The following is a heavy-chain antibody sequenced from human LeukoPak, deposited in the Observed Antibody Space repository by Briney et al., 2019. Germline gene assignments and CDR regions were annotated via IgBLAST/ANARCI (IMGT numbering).Heavy chain of an antibody. V-gene: IGHV3-30-3*01. J-gene: IGHJ4*02. Sequence: GGSLRLSCAASGFTFSSYAMHWVRQAPGKGLEWVAVISYDGSNKYYADSVKGRFTISRDNSKNTLYLQMNSLRAEDTAVYYCAKYTMVRGATGYFDYWGQGTLVTVSS. CDR2: ISYDGSNK. CDR3: AKYTMVRGATGYFDY. D-gene: IGHD3-10*01. CDR1: GFTFSSYA.